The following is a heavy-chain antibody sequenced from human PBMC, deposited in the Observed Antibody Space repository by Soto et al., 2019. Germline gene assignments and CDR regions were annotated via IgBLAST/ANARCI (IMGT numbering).Heavy chain of an antibody. Sequence: SETLSLTCSVWSGSVSSDTSYWSCIRQPPWKGPEWIGYIYYSGRTNYNPSLKSRLAISIDTSKNQFSLNLTSVTAAETAVYYCARDNGAYYHGSGSHDHWGQGTLVTVSS. D-gene: IGHD3-10*01. CDR3: ARDNGAYYHGSGSHDH. CDR1: SGSVSSDTSY. J-gene: IGHJ4*02. CDR2: IYYSGRT. V-gene: IGHV4-61*01.